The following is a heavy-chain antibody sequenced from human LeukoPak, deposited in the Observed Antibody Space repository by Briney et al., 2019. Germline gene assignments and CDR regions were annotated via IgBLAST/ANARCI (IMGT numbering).Heavy chain of an antibody. V-gene: IGHV3-21*01. CDR2: ISSSSSYI. J-gene: IGHJ4*02. CDR3: ARDRVGATDYFDY. D-gene: IGHD1-26*01. CDR1: GFTFSSHW. Sequence: GGSLRLSCAASGFTFSSHWMHWVRQAPGKGLEWVSSISSSSSYIYYADSVKGRFTISRDNSKNTLYLQMNSLRAEDTAVYYCARDRVGATDYFDYWGQGTLVTVSS.